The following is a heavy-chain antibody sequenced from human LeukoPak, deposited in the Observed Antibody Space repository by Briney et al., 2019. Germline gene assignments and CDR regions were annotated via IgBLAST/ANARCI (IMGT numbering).Heavy chain of an antibody. D-gene: IGHD6-19*01. CDR1: GFTFGSFA. V-gene: IGHV3-30*04. CDR2: MSYDGSHK. Sequence: GGSLRLSCAASGFTFGSFAMLWVRQAPGKGLEWVAVMSYDGSHKSNADSVKGRFTISRDNSKNTLYLQMNSLRAEDTAVYYCARDPGIAVAGTGYWGQGTLVTVSS. J-gene: IGHJ4*02. CDR3: ARDPGIAVAGTGY.